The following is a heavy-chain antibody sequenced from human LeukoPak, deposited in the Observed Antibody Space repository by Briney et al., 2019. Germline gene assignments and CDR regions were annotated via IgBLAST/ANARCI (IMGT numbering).Heavy chain of an antibody. CDR2: IYYSGST. D-gene: IGHD6-19*01. V-gene: IGHV4-59*01. Sequence: SETLSLTCAVYGGSFSGYSWSWIRQPPGKGLEWIGYIYYSGSTNYNPSLKSRVTISVDTSKNQFSLKLSSVTAADTAVYYCARVKQWVDAFDIWGQGTMVTVSS. CDR3: ARVKQWVDAFDI. CDR1: GGSFSGYS. J-gene: IGHJ3*02.